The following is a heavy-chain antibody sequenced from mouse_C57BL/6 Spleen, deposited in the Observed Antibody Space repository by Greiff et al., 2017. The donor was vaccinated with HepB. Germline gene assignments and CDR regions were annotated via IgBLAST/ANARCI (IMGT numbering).Heavy chain of an antibody. CDR2: ISDGGSYT. Sequence: EVQVVESGGGLVKPGGSLKLSCAASGFTFSSYAMSWVRQTPEKRLEWVATISDGGSYTYYPDNVKGRFTISRDNAKNNLYLQMSHLKSEDTAMYYCARDITTVTPDWYFDVWGTGTTVTVSS. V-gene: IGHV5-4*01. CDR3: ARDITTVTPDWYFDV. J-gene: IGHJ1*03. D-gene: IGHD1-1*01. CDR1: GFTFSSYA.